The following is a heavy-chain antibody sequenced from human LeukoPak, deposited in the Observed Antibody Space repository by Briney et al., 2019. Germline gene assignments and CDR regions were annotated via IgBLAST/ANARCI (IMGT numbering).Heavy chain of an antibody. J-gene: IGHJ4*02. CDR2: IIPMLGTP. Sequence: SVKVSCKTSGGTFSTFVLSWVRQAPGQGLEWMGGIIPMLGTPNYAQKFQDRVTITADESTSTAYMELSSLRSEDTAVYYCARGMDDYIVATTSFEYWGQGTLVTVSS. CDR3: ARGMDDYIVATTSFEY. D-gene: IGHD5-12*01. V-gene: IGHV1-69*13. CDR1: GGTFSTFV.